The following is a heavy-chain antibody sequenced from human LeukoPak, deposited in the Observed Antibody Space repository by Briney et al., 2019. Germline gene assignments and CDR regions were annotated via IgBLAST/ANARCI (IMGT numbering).Heavy chain of an antibody. CDR3: ATERNWVFDY. Sequence: GGSLRLSCAASGFTFSSYAMSWVRQAPGKGLEWVSAITGSGGSTYYADSVKGRFTISRDDSKNTLYVQMNSLRAEDTAVYYCATERNWVFDYWGQGTLVTVSS. J-gene: IGHJ4*02. CDR1: GFTFSSYA. V-gene: IGHV3-23*01. D-gene: IGHD7-27*01. CDR2: ITGSGGST.